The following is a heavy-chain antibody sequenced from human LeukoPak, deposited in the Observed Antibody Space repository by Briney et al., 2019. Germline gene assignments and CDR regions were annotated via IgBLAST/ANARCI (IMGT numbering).Heavy chain of an antibody. V-gene: IGHV4-34*01. D-gene: IGHD3-10*01. CDR2: INHSGST. J-gene: IGHJ3*01. Sequence: SETLSLTCAVYGGSFSGYYWSWIRQPPGKGLEWIGEINHSGSTNYNPSLKSRVTISVDTSKNQFSLKLSSVTAADTAVYYCAGLVTDTFDVWGQGTMVTVSS. CDR1: GGSFSGYY. CDR3: AGLVTDTFDV.